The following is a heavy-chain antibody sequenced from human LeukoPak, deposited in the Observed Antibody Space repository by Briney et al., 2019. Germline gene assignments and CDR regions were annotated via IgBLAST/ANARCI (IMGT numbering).Heavy chain of an antibody. Sequence: SETLSLTCTVSGGSISSSSYYWGWIRQPPGKGLEWIESIYYSGSTYYNPSLKSRVTICVDTSNNQLSLKLSSVTAADTAVYYCASRYCSGGSCYLYYFDYWGQGTLVTVSS. CDR2: IYYSGST. D-gene: IGHD2-15*01. V-gene: IGHV4-39*01. CDR1: GGSISSSSYY. J-gene: IGHJ4*02. CDR3: ASRYCSGGSCYLYYFDY.